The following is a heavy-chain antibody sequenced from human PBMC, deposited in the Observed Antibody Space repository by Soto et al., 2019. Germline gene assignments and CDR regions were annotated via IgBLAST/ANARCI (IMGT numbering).Heavy chain of an antibody. J-gene: IGHJ6*02. D-gene: IGHD3-10*01. CDR2: ISYDGSNK. CDR1: GFTFSSYG. V-gene: IGHV3-30*18. CDR3: AKDRRYYGSGSYYYYYYGMDV. Sequence: QVQLVESGGGVVQPGRSPRLSCAASGFTFSSYGMHWVRQAPGKGLEWVAVISYDGSNKYYADSVKGRFTISRDNSKNTLYLQMNSLRAEDTAVYYCAKDRRYYGSGSYYYYYYGMDVWGQGTTVTVSS.